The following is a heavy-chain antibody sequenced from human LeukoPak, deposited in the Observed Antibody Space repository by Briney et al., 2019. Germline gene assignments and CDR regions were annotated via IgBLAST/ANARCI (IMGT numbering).Heavy chain of an antibody. V-gene: IGHV7-4-1*02. CDR1: GYTFTSYA. CDR2: INTNPGNP. CDR3: ARESPVTTADY. J-gene: IGHJ4*02. Sequence: ASVKLSCTASGYTFTSYAMNWVRQAPGQGLEWMGWINTNPGNPTYAQGFTGRFVFSLDTSVSTAYLQISSLKAEDTAVYYCARESPVTTADYWGQGTLVTVSS. D-gene: IGHD4-17*01.